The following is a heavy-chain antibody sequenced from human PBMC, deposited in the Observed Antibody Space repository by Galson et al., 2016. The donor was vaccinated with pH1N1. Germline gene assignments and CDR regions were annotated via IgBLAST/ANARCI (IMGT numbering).Heavy chain of an antibody. CDR3: ATGSGHSWFDP. V-gene: IGHV1-2*02. Sequence: SVKVSCKASGYSFTRHYIHWARQAPGHGLEWMGWLNPNSGGTKYAQNFQDKIILTRDTSIDTAYMELSGLTSDDTALYFCATGSGHSWFDPWGQVTLVTVSS. D-gene: IGHD3-10*01. CDR1: GYSFTRHY. CDR2: LNPNSGGT. J-gene: IGHJ5*02.